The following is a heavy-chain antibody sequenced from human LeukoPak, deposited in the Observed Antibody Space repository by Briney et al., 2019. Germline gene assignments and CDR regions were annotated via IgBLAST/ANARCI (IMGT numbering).Heavy chain of an antibody. Sequence: PSQTLSLTCTVSGGSISSGGYYWSWIRQHPGKGLEWIGYIYYSGSTCYNPSLKSRVTISVDTSKNQFSLKLSSVTAADTAVYYCARGTADRVVVSTYYFDYWGQGTLVTVSS. V-gene: IGHV4-31*03. D-gene: IGHD2-21*01. CDR1: GGSISSGGYY. J-gene: IGHJ4*02. CDR3: ARGTADRVVVSTYYFDY. CDR2: IYYSGST.